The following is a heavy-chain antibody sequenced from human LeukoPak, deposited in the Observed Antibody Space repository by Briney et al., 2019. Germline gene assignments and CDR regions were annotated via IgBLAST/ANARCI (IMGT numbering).Heavy chain of an antibody. J-gene: IGHJ6*03. CDR1: GYTFTSYD. D-gene: IGHD4-17*01. V-gene: IGHV1-8*01. CDR2: MNPNSGNT. CDR3: ARGTTVTQTGYYYMDV. Sequence: GASVKVSCKASGYTFTSYDINWVRQATGQGLEWMGWMNPNSGNTGYAQKFQGRVTMTRNTSVSTAYMELSSLRSEDTAVYYCARGTTVTQTGYYYMDVWGKGTTVTVSS.